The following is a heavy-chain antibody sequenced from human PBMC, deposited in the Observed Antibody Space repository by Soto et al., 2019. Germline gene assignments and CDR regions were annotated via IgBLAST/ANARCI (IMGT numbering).Heavy chain of an antibody. V-gene: IGHV3-23*01. CDR1: GFTFSSYA. Sequence: EVQLLESGGGLVQPGGSLRLSCAASGFTFSSYAMSWVRQAPGKGLEWVSAISGSGGSTYYADSVKGRFTISRDNSKNTLYLQMNSLRAEDTAVYYCAKDGNPIPYLTGYYRLGWSDPWGQGTLVTVSS. CDR2: ISGSGGST. D-gene: IGHD3-9*01. J-gene: IGHJ5*02. CDR3: AKDGNPIPYLTGYYRLGWSDP.